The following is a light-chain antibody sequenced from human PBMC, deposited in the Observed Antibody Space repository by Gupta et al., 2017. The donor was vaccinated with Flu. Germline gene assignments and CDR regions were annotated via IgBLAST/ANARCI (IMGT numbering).Light chain of an antibody. Sequence: IVLTQSPGTLSLSPGERPTLSCRASQSVRSNYLASYQQKPGQAPRLLMYGASSRATGIPDTGSGSKSARDFTLSIIRLVPQDCAVYYCCQEGSSGPTFGQGTRLEVK. V-gene: IGKV3-20*01. J-gene: IGKJ5*01. CDR3: CQEGSSGPT. CDR1: QSVRSNY. CDR2: GAS.